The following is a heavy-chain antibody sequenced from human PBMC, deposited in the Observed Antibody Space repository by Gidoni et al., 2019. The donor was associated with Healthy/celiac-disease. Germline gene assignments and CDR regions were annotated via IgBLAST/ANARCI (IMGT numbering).Heavy chain of an antibody. CDR3: AKVDYDSSGPARYYFDY. D-gene: IGHD3-22*01. V-gene: IGHV3-23*01. CDR1: GFPFSSYA. Sequence: EVQLLESGGGLVQPGGSLRLSCAASGFPFSSYAMSWVRQAPGKGPEWVSAISGSGGSTYYADSVKGRFTISRDNSKNTLYLQMNSLRAEDTAVYYCAKVDYDSSGPARYYFDYWGQGTLVTVSS. CDR2: ISGSGGST. J-gene: IGHJ4*02.